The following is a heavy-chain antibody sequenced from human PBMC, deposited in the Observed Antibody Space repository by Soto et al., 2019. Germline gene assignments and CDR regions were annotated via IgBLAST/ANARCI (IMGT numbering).Heavy chain of an antibody. Sequence: PSETLSLTCAVSGGSISSSNWWSWVRQPPGKGLEWIGEIYHSGSTNYNPSLKSRVTISVDKSKNQFSLKLSSVTAADTAVYYCARLPTYYYYSSGYYSWGQGTLVNVSS. CDR1: GGSISSSNW. D-gene: IGHD3-22*01. V-gene: IGHV4-4*02. CDR2: IYHSGST. J-gene: IGHJ4*02. CDR3: ARLPTYYYYSSGYYS.